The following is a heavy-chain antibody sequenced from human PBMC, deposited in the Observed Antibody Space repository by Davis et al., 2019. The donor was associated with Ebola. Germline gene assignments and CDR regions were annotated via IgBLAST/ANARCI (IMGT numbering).Heavy chain of an antibody. CDR1: GLIFNNYW. J-gene: IGHJ4*02. D-gene: IGHD6-19*01. Sequence: GESLKISCAASGLIFNNYWMSWIRQAPGKGPEWVAIIKEDGGEKYYADSVKGRFTISRDNSKNTLYLQMNSLRAEDTAVYYCAKDRGYSSGWMIFDYWGQGTLVTVSS. CDR2: IKEDGGEK. CDR3: AKDRGYSSGWMIFDY. V-gene: IGHV3-7*01.